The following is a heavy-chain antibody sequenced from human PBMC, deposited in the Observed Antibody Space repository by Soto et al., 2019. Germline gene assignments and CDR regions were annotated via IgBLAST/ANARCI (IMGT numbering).Heavy chain of an antibody. D-gene: IGHD4-17*01. V-gene: IGHV3-21*01. CDR3: ARIKDYGDFNYYYGMDV. CDR2: ISSSSSYI. CDR1: GFTFSSYS. J-gene: IGHJ6*02. Sequence: GGSLRLSCAASGFTFSSYSMNWVRQAPGKGLEWVSSISSSSSYIYYADSVKGRFTISRDNAKNSLYLQMNSLRAEDTAVYYCARIKDYGDFNYYYGMDVWGQGTTVTVSS.